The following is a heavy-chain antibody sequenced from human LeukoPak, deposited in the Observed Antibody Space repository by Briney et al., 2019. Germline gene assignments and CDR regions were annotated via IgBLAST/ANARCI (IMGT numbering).Heavy chain of an antibody. CDR2: IWYDGSNK. Sequence: PGGPLRLSCAASGFTFNSYAMHWVRQAPGKGLEWVAVIWYDGSNKYYADSVKGRFTISRDNSKNTLFLQMNSLRAEDTAVYYCAREADCSGGSCYRGAFDIWGQGTMVTVSP. V-gene: IGHV3-33*01. J-gene: IGHJ3*02. D-gene: IGHD2-15*01. CDR1: GFTFNSYA. CDR3: AREADCSGGSCYRGAFDI.